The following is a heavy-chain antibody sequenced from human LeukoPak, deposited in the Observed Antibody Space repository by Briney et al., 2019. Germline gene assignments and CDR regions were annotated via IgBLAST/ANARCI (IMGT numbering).Heavy chain of an antibody. D-gene: IGHD6-19*01. CDR2: MNPNSGNT. CDR1: GCTFTTYD. CDR3: ARGRGSGHKENWFDP. J-gene: IGHJ5*02. V-gene: IGHV1-8*01. Sequence: ASVMVSCKASGCTFTTYDINWVRQATGQGLEWMGWMNPNSGNTGYAQKFQGRVTMTRNTSITTAYMELSSLRSEDTAVYYCARGRGSGHKENWFDPWGQGTLVTVSS.